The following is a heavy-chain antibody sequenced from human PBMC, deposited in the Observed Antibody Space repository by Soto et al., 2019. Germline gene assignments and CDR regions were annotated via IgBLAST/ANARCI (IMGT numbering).Heavy chain of an antibody. V-gene: IGHV3-30*18. CDR2: ISYDGSNK. J-gene: IGHJ4*02. D-gene: IGHD6-19*01. CDR3: AKERGWSSEDLDY. CDR1: GFTFSSFG. Sequence: PGGSLRLSCAASGFTFSSFGMHWVRQAPGKGLEWVALISYDGSNKYYADSVKGRFTISRDKSKNTLYLQMNSLRAEDTAVYYCAKERGWSSEDLDYWGQGPLVTVYS.